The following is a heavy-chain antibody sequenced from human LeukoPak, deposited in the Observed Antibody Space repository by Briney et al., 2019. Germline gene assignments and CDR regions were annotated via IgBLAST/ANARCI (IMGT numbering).Heavy chain of an antibody. CDR2: ISNSGSTI. V-gene: IGHV3-48*03. J-gene: IGHJ4*02. Sequence: GGSLRLSCAASGFTFSSYEMNGVRQAPGKGLEWCSYISNSGSTIYYADSVKGRFAISRDNAKDSLYLQMNSLRAEDTAVYYCARSSTYSYDSSGDSLFDYWGQGTLVTVSS. CDR1: GFTFSSYE. D-gene: IGHD3-22*01. CDR3: ARSSTYSYDSSGDSLFDY.